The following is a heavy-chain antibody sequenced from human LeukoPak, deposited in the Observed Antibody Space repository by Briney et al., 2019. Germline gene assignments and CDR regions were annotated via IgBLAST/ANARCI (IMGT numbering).Heavy chain of an antibody. Sequence: SETLSLTCIVSGGSISSGDYYWSWIRQPPGKGLEWIGYIYYSGSTYYNPSLKSRVTISVDTSKNQFSLKLSSVTAADTAVYYCARDYGEQDYFDYWGQGTLVTVSS. J-gene: IGHJ4*02. CDR3: ARDYGEQDYFDY. D-gene: IGHD4-17*01. CDR1: GGSISSGDYY. V-gene: IGHV4-30-4*08. CDR2: IYYSGST.